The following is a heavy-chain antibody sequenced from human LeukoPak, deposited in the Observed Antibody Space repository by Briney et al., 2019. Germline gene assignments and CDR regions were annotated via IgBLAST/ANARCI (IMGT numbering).Heavy chain of an antibody. V-gene: IGHV1-2*02. D-gene: IGHD2-8*01. Sequence: ASVKVSCKASGYTFTGYYMHWVRQAPGQGLEWMGWINPDSGGTNYAQKFQGRVTMTRDTSISTAYMELSRLRSDDAAVYYCARMAMEGGYYFDYWGQGTLFTVSS. J-gene: IGHJ4*02. CDR3: ARMAMEGGYYFDY. CDR1: GYTFTGYY. CDR2: INPDSGGT.